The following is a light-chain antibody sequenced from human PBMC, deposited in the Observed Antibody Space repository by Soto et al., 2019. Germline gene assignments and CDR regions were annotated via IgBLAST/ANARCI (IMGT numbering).Light chain of an antibody. Sequence: EIVLTQSPGTLSLSPGERATLSCRASQSVSRSYLAWYQQKPGQAPSLLIYGASSSATGIPDRFSGSGSGTDFILTISRLEPEDFAEYSCQQNWRSAPITFGPGTNVDIK. CDR3: QQNWRSAPIT. V-gene: IGKV3-20*01. CDR1: QSVSRSY. J-gene: IGKJ3*01. CDR2: GAS.